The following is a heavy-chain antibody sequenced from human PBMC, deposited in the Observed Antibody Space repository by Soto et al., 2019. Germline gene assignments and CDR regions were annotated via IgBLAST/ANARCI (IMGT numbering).Heavy chain of an antibody. CDR2: ISGSGGST. Sequence: PGGSLRLSCAASGFTFSSYAMSWVRQAPGKGLEWVSAISGSGGSTYYADSVKGRFTISRDNSKNTLYLQMNSLRAEDTAVYYCAKDNVLRYFDWYFPYGMDVWGQGTTVTVSS. CDR3: AKDNVLRYFDWYFPYGMDV. J-gene: IGHJ6*02. D-gene: IGHD3-9*01. CDR1: GFTFSSYA. V-gene: IGHV3-23*01.